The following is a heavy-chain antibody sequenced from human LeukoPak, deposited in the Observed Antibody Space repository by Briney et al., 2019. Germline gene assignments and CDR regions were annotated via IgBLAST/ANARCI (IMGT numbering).Heavy chain of an antibody. D-gene: IGHD6-6*01. V-gene: IGHV4-34*01. CDR2: INHSGST. CDR3: ASRSAYYYYGMDV. J-gene: IGHJ6*02. Sequence: SETLSLTCAVYGGSFSGYYWSWIRQPPGKGLEWIEEINHSGSTNYNPSLKSRVTISVDTSKNQFSLKLSSVTAADTAVYYCASRSAYYYYGMDVWGQGTTVTVSS. CDR1: GGSFSGYY.